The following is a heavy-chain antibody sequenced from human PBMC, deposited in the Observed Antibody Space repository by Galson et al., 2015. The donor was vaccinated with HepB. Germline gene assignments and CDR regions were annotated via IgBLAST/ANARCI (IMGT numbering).Heavy chain of an antibody. CDR3: ATGGIAVAGPFDY. Sequence: SLRLSCAASGFTFSSYAMHWVRQAPGKGLEWVAVISYDGSNKYCADSVKGRFTISRDNSKNTLYLQMNSLRAEDTAVYYCATGGIAVAGPFDYWGQGTLVTVSS. CDR1: GFTFSSYA. D-gene: IGHD6-19*01. J-gene: IGHJ4*02. V-gene: IGHV3-30*04. CDR2: ISYDGSNK.